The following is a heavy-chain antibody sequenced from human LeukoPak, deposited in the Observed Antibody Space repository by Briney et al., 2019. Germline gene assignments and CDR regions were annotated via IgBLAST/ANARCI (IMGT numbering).Heavy chain of an antibody. D-gene: IGHD7-27*01. J-gene: IGHJ4*02. V-gene: IGHV5-51*01. CDR1: GYPFTHHW. Sequence: GESLKISCKCSGYPFTHHWILWVRHMPGKGVEWVGIIYPADSDTRYSPSFQGQVTISADKSVRTAYLQWSSLKASDTAMYYCAFGASNWDQFDYWGQGTLVTVSS. CDR3: AFGASNWDQFDY. CDR2: IYPADSDT.